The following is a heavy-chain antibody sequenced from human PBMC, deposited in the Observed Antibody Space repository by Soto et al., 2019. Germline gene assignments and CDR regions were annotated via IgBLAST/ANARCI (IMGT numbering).Heavy chain of an antibody. D-gene: IGHD5-12*01. J-gene: IGHJ4*02. Sequence: SETLSLTCTVSGGSISSSTYYWAWIRQPPGKGLEWIGSILYNGDTYYNPSLKSRVTISLDTSKNPFSLKLSSVTAADTAVYYCARHVDIVTTIDYWGQGTLVTVSS. CDR3: ARHVDIVTTIDY. CDR2: ILYNGDT. V-gene: IGHV4-39*01. CDR1: GGSISSSTYY.